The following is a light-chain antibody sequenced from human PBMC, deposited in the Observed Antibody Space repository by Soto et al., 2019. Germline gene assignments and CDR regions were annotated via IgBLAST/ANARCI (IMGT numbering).Light chain of an antibody. V-gene: IGLV4-60*02. Sequence: QPVLTQSSSASASLGSSVKLTCTLNSGHSGYIITWHQQQPGKAPRFLMKLEGSGSYNKGSGVPDRFSGSSSGPDRYLTISNLQFEDEAEYYCETWDSYTRVFGGGTKLTVL. CDR1: SGHSGYI. CDR3: ETWDSYTRV. CDR2: LEGSGSY. J-gene: IGLJ3*02.